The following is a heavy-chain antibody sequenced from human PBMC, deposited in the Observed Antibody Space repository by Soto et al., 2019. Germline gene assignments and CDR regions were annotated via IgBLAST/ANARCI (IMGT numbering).Heavy chain of an antibody. D-gene: IGHD3-22*01. CDR2: TYYRSKRYN. J-gene: IGHJ4*02. Sequence: LSLTCAISRDSVSSNSAAWNWIRQSPSRGLEWLGRTYYRSKRYNDYAVSVKSRITINPDTSKNQFSLQLNSVTPEDTAVYYCARSSLLRGSLRYDRRENYFDYWGQGTLVTVSS. V-gene: IGHV6-1*01. CDR1: RDSVSSNSAA. CDR3: ARSSLLRGSLRYDRRENYFDY.